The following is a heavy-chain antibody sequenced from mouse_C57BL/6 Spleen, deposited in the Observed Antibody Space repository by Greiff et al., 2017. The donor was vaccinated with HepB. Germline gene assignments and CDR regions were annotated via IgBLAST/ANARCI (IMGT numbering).Heavy chain of an antibody. CDR2: IYPGGGYT. D-gene: IGHD1-1*01. Sequence: VKLQESGAELVRPGTSVKMSCKASGYTFTNYWIGWAKQRPGHGLEWIGDIYPGGGYTNYNEKFKGKATLTADKSSSTAYMQFSSLTSEDSAIYYCATRDYGSSYGYFDVWGTGTTVTVSS. J-gene: IGHJ1*03. V-gene: IGHV1-63*01. CDR1: GYTFTNYW. CDR3: ATRDYGSSYGYFDV.